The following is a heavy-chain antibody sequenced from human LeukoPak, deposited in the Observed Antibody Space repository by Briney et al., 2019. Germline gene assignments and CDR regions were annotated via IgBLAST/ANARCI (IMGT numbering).Heavy chain of an antibody. J-gene: IGHJ2*01. CDR1: GFTFSSYG. V-gene: IGHV3-23*01. CDR3: AKFDSSGWYFDL. Sequence: GGSLRLSCAASGFTFSSYGMSWVRQAPGKGLEWVSRIITSSDRTYYADSVKGRFTISRDNSKNTLYLQMNSLRAEDTAVYYCAKFDSSGWYFDLWGRGTLVTVSS. CDR2: IITSSDRT. D-gene: IGHD6-19*01.